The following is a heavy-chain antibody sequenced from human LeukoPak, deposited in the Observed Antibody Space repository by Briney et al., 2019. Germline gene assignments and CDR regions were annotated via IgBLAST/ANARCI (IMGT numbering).Heavy chain of an antibody. V-gene: IGHV1-2*02. CDR1: GYTFTRYY. D-gene: IGHD3-10*01. Sequence: ASVKVSCKASGYTFTRYYIHWVRQAPGQGLEWMGWINPNSGGTNYAQKFQGRVTMTRDTSISTAYMELSRLRSGDTAVYYCARAMVRGVMVSYGMDVWGQGTTVTVSS. J-gene: IGHJ6*02. CDR3: ARAMVRGVMVSYGMDV. CDR2: INPNSGGT.